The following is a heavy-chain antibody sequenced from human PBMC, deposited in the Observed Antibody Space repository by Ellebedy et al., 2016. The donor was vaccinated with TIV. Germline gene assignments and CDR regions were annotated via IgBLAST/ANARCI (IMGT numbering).Heavy chain of an antibody. V-gene: IGHV3-9*01. Sequence: SLKISCAASGFTFDDYAMHWVRQAPGKGLEWVSGISWNSGTIDYADSVKGRFTISRDNAKNSLYLQMNRLRPEDTALYYCAKGSTTALVTCVDYWGQGTPVTVSS. CDR3: AKGSTTALVTCVDY. CDR2: ISWNSGTI. CDR1: GFTFDDYA. D-gene: IGHD5-18*01. J-gene: IGHJ4*03.